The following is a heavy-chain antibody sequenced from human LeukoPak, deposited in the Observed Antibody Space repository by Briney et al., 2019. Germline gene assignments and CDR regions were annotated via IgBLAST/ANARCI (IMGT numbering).Heavy chain of an antibody. CDR3: ARDPPYYGSGSYSVY. D-gene: IGHD3-10*01. CDR1: GGTFSSYA. J-gene: IGHJ4*02. Sequence: PRASVTVSCKASGGTFSSYAISWVRQAPGQGLEWMGRIIPILGIANYAQKFQGRVTITADKSTSTAYMELSSLRSEDTAVYYCARDPPYYGSGSYSVYWGQGTLVTVSS. CDR2: IIPILGIA. V-gene: IGHV1-69*04.